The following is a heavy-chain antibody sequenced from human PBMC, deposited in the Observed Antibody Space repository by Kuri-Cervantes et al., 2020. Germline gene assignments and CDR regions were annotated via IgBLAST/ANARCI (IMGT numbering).Heavy chain of an antibody. CDR3: ARGSGYSSGWSLWYYYYGMDV. D-gene: IGHD6-19*01. J-gene: IGHJ6*02. V-gene: IGHV3-23*01. CDR1: GFTFSSYA. CDR2: ITGTGGST. Sequence: GESLKISCAASGFTFSSYAMSWVRQAPGKGLEWVSAITGTGGSTYYVDSVKGRFTISRDNSKNTLYLQMNSLRAEDTAVYYCARGSGYSSGWSLWYYYYGMDVWGQGTTVTVSS.